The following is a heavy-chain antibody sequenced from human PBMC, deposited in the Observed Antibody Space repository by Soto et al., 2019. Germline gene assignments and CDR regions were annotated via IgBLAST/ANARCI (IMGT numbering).Heavy chain of an antibody. V-gene: IGHV3-30*18. Sequence: QVQLMESGGGVVQPGRSLRLSCAASGFTFSHYAMHWVRQAPGKGLEWVALMSYDGSNEHYADSVKGRFTISRDNSKNTLYLQMNSLRAEDTAVYYCAKDGSHNFDYWGQGTLVTVSS. J-gene: IGHJ4*02. CDR3: AKDGSHNFDY. D-gene: IGHD1-26*01. CDR2: MSYDGSNE. CDR1: GFTFSHYA.